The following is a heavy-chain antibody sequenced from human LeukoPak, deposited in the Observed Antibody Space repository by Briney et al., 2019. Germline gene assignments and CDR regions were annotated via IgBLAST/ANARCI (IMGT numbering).Heavy chain of an antibody. CDR1: GGSISSDTSH. D-gene: IGHD3-16*01. CDR2: IHYTGRP. Sequence: SEPLSLTCTVSGGSISSDTSHWGWIRQPPGKGLEWIGSIHYTGRPYYNPSLKSRVTISVDTSKSQFSLKLPSVTAADTAVYYCGRTWGYYFDYWGQGTLVTVSS. CDR3: GRTWGYYFDY. V-gene: IGHV4-39*07. J-gene: IGHJ4*02.